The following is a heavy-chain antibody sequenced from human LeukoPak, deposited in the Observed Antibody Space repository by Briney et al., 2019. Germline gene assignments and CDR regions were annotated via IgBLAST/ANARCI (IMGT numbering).Heavy chain of an antibody. CDR3: ARQSMVATGH. CDR1: GGSISSGSYD. CDR2: IYYNGNT. V-gene: IGHV4-39*01. D-gene: IGHD5-12*01. J-gene: IGHJ4*02. Sequence: SETLSLTCTVSGGSISSGSYDWAWIRQPPGKGLEWIGSIYYNGNTFYNPSLQSRVTISLDTSKNQFSPKLSSVTAADTAMYYCARQSMVATGHWGQGTLVTVSS.